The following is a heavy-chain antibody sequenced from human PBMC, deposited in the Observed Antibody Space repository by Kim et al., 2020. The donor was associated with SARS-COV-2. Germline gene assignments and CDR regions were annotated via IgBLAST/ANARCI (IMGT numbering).Heavy chain of an antibody. J-gene: IGHJ6*02. Sequence: SETLSLTCAVYGGSFSGYYWSWTRQPPGKGLEWIGEINHSGSTNYNPSLKSRVTISVDTSKNQFSLKLSSVTAADTAVYYCARDLTGYYGMDVWGQGTT. CDR2: INHSGST. V-gene: IGHV4-34*01. D-gene: IGHD3-10*01. CDR1: GGSFSGYY. CDR3: ARDLTGYYGMDV.